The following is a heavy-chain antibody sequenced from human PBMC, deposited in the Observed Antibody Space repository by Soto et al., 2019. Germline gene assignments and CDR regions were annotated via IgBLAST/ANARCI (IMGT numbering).Heavy chain of an antibody. CDR2: IHNGERT. D-gene: IGHD4-17*01. CDR3: SYGDSPGPIDH. J-gene: IGHJ4*02. V-gene: IGHV4-59*01. Sequence: SETLSLTCSVSGAYISSYYCSWFRQAPGKGLEYIGYIHNGERTNYNPSLESRVTISADTSKNQFSLRLSSVTAADTAMYYCSYGDSPGPIDHWGQGTLVTVSS. CDR1: GAYISSYY.